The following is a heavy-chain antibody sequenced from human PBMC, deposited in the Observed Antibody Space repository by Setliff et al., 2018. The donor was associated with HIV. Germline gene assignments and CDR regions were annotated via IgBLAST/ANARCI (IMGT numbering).Heavy chain of an antibody. Sequence: NPSETLSLTCTVSGGSISSGSYYWSWIRQPAGKGLEWIGRIYTSGSTNYNPSLKSRVTISVDTSKNQFSLKLSSVTAADTAVYYCARDRNYYDSSVFDYWGQGTLVTVSS. CDR3: ARDRNYYDSSVFDY. J-gene: IGHJ4*02. CDR2: IYTSGST. CDR1: GGSISSGSYY. D-gene: IGHD3-22*01. V-gene: IGHV4-61*02.